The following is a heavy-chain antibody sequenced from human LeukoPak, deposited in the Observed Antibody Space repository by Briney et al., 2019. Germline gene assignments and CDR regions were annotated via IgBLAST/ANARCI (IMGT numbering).Heavy chain of an antibody. CDR3: ARGGFSGGILRYFDL. J-gene: IGHJ2*01. Sequence: SETLSLTCTVSGGSFNIYYWSWIRQPPGKGLEWIGYIYYGGSTNYNPSLKSRVTMLVDTSKNQFSLKLSSVTAADTAVYYCARGGFSGGILRYFDLWGRGTLVTVSS. CDR1: GGSFNIYY. CDR2: IYYGGST. V-gene: IGHV4-59*01. D-gene: IGHD2-15*01.